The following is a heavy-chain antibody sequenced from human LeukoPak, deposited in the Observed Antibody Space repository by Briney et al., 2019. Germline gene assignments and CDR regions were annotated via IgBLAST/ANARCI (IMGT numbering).Heavy chain of an antibody. Sequence: GASVKVSCKASGYTFTSYGISWVRQAPGQGLEWMGWISAYNGNTNYAQKLQGRVTMTTDTSTSTAYMELRSLRSDDTAVYYCARDLGMIVVAPYYFDYWGQGTLVTVSS. CDR2: ISAYNGNT. V-gene: IGHV1-18*01. J-gene: IGHJ4*02. D-gene: IGHD3-22*01. CDR1: GYTFTSYG. CDR3: ARDLGMIVVAPYYFDY.